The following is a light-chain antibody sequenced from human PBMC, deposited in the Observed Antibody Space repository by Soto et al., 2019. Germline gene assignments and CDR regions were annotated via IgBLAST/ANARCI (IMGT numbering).Light chain of an antibody. CDR3: HQGSNWPPGP. V-gene: IGKV3-11*01. CDR2: AAS. CDR1: QGISSS. Sequence: IVLTHSGTTVSLSPGHKSTLSCXXSQGISSSLAWYQQIPGQAPRLLIYAASNRATGIPARFSGSGSGTDFTLTISSLEPADFVFYYSHQGSNWPPGPFGQGTKVAIK. J-gene: IGKJ1*01.